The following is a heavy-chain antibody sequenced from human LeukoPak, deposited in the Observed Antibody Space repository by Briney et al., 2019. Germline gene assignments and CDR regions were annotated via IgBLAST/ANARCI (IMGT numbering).Heavy chain of an antibody. CDR3: ASEYYYGSGTKGDFDS. Sequence: SETLSLTCTVSGVSISSSNSYWGWIRQPPGKGLEWIGSIYYSGNTYYNASLKSQVSISIDTSKNQFSLNLSSVTAADTAVYYCASEYYYGSGTKGDFDSWGQGTLVTVSS. D-gene: IGHD3-10*01. V-gene: IGHV4-39*01. CDR1: GVSISSSNSY. CDR2: IYYSGNT. J-gene: IGHJ4*02.